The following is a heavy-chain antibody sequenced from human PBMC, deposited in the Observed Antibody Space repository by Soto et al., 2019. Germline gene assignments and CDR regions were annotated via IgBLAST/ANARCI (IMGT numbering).Heavy chain of an antibody. Sequence: SEILSLTCAVYGGSFSGYYWSWIRQPPGKGLEWIGEINHSGSTNYNPSLKSRVTISVDTSKNQFSLKLSSVTAADTAVYYCARVVDSSGYRGSDYWGQGTLVTVSS. CDR3: ARVVDSSGYRGSDY. D-gene: IGHD3-22*01. CDR1: GGSFSGYY. J-gene: IGHJ4*02. V-gene: IGHV4-34*01. CDR2: INHSGST.